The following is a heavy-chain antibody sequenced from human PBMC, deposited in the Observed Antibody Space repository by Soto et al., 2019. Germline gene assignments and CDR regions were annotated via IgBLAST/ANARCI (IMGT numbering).Heavy chain of an antibody. CDR3: ARDTIAAAKATNWFDP. CDR1: GYTFTSYG. Sequence: ASVKVSCKASGYTFTSYGISWVRQAPGQGLEWMGWISAYNGNTNYAQKLQGRVTMTTDTSTSTAYMELRSLRSDDTAVYYCARDTIAAAKATNWFDPWGQGTLVTVSS. V-gene: IGHV1-18*01. D-gene: IGHD6-13*01. CDR2: ISAYNGNT. J-gene: IGHJ5*02.